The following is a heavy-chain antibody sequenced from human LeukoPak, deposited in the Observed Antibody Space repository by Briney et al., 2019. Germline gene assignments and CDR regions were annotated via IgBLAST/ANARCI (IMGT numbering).Heavy chain of an antibody. CDR3: AKDEATSGGGLAS. V-gene: IGHV3-53*01. Sequence: PGGSLRLSCAASGFTVSGTHMSWVRQAPGKGLEWVSAMYTGGTTYYADSVAGRFTVSRDNSKNTPYLHMNSLRVEDTAVYYCAKDEATSGGGLASWGQGTLVSVSS. CDR1: GFTVSGTH. J-gene: IGHJ4*02. D-gene: IGHD3-16*01. CDR2: MYTGGTT.